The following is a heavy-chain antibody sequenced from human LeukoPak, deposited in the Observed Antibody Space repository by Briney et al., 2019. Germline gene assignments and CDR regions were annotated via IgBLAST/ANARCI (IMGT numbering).Heavy chain of an antibody. J-gene: IGHJ4*02. V-gene: IGHV4-34*01. D-gene: IGHD4-17*01. CDR2: INHSGST. CDR1: GGSFSGYY. CDR3: ASKRRDYGDYDGPDY. Sequence: SETLSLTCAVYGGSFSGYYWSWIRQPPGKGLEWIGEINHSGSTNYNPSLKSRVTISVDTSKNQFSLKLSSVTAADTAVYYCASKRRDYGDYDGPDYWGQGTLVTVSS.